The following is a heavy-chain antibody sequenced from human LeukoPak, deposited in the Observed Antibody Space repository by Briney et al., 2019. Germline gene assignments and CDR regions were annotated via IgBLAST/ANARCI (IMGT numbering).Heavy chain of an antibody. V-gene: IGHV4-59*08. CDR3: ARIAVVAPEDPNWFDP. CDR2: IYYSGST. CDR1: GGSISSYY. Sequence: PSETLSLTCTVSGGSISSYYWSWIRQPPGKGLEWIGYIYYSGSTNYNPSLKSRVTISVDTSKNQFSPKLSSVTAADTAVYYCARIAVVAPEDPNWFDPWGQGTLVTVSS. J-gene: IGHJ5*02. D-gene: IGHD5-12*01.